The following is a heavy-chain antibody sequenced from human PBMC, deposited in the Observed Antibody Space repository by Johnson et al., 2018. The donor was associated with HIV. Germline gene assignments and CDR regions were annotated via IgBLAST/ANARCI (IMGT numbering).Heavy chain of an antibody. Sequence: QVQLVESGGGLVKPGGSLTLSCAASGFTFSDYYMSWIRQAPGKGLEWVSYISSSGSTIYYADSVKGRFTISRDNTKNSLYLQMNSLRAEDTAVYYCAREEVTIFGVAYDAFDIWGQGTMVTVSS. V-gene: IGHV3-11*04. CDR2: ISSSGSTI. CDR3: AREEVTIFGVAYDAFDI. CDR1: GFTFSDYY. D-gene: IGHD3-3*01. J-gene: IGHJ3*02.